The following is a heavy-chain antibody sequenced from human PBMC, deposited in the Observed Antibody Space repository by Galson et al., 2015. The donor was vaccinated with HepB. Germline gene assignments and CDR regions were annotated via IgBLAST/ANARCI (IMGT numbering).Heavy chain of an antibody. Sequence: QSGAEVKKPGESLRISCKGSGYNFTTYWISWVRQMPGKGLEWMGRIDPTDSYINYSPSFEGHVTISADKSISTAYLQWSSLQASDTAIYYCARHNDYESWSVYNIPTGYYSMDVCGQGTTVTVSS. D-gene: IGHD3-3*01. CDR1: GYNFTTYW. J-gene: IGHJ6*02. V-gene: IGHV5-10-1*01. CDR3: ARHNDYESWSVYNIPTGYYSMDV. CDR2: IDPTDSYI.